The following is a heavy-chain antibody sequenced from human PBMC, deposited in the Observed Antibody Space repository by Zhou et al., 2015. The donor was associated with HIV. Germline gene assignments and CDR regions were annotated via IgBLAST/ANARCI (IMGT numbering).Heavy chain of an antibody. V-gene: IGHV1-69*01. J-gene: IGHJ2*01. CDR2: IIPIFGTA. CDR1: GGTFSSYA. CDR3: ARDGFWSGYLLRSPPRNWYFDL. Sequence: QVQLVQSGAEVKKPGSSVKVSCKASGGTFSSYAISWVRQAPGQGLEWMGGIIPIFGTANYAQKFQGRVTITADESTSTAYMELSSLRSEDTAVYYCARDGFWSGYLLRSPPRNWYFDLWGRGTLVTVSS. D-gene: IGHD3-3*01.